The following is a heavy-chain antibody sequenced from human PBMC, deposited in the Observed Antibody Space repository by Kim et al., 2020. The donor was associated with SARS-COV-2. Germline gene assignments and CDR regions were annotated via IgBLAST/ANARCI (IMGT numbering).Heavy chain of an antibody. D-gene: IGHD3-10*01. CDR3: ARDPRNMVRGARGFDNWFDP. J-gene: IGHJ5*02. CDR2: INTNTGNP. V-gene: IGHV7-4-1*02. Sequence: ASVKVSCKASGYTFTSYAMNWVRQAPGQGLEWMGWINTNTGNPTYAQGFSGRFVFSLDTSVSTAYLQISSLKAEDTAVYYCARDPRNMVRGARGFDNWFDPWGQGTLVTVSS. CDR1: GYTFTSYA.